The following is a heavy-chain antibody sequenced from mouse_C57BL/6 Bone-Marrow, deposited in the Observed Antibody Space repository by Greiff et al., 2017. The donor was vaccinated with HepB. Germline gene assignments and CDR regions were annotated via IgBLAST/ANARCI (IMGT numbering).Heavy chain of an antibody. Sequence: QVQLQQPGAELVKPGASVKLSCKASGYTFTSYWMHWVKQRPGQGLEWIGMIHPNSGSTNYNEKFKSKATLTVDKSSSTAYMQLSSLTSEDSAVYYCARRDYGSSYVNYFDYWGQGTTLTVSS. V-gene: IGHV1-64*01. CDR3: ARRDYGSSYVNYFDY. D-gene: IGHD1-1*01. CDR2: IHPNSGST. CDR1: GYTFTSYW. J-gene: IGHJ2*01.